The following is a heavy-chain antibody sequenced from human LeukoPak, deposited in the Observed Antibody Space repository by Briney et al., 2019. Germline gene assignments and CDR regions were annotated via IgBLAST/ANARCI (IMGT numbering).Heavy chain of an antibody. CDR1: GFTFSSYG. CDR3: AKDQARYGRGYSDY. V-gene: IGHV3-30*02. J-gene: IGHJ4*02. CDR2: IRYDGSNK. Sequence: GGSLRLSCAASGFTFSSYGMHWVRQAPGKGLEWVAFIRYDGSNKYYADSVKGRFTISRDNSKNTLYLQMNSLRAEDTAVYYCAKDQARYGRGYSDYWGQGTLVTVSS. D-gene: IGHD5-18*01.